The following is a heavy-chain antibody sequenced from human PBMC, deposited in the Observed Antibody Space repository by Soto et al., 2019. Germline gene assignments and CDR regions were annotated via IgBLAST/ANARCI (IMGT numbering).Heavy chain of an antibody. CDR3: ASFLNCSGGSCYPAGHDY. Sequence: SETLSLTCAVYGGSFSGYYWSWIRQPPGKGLEWIGEINHSGSTNYNPSLKSRVTTSVDTSKNQFSLKLSSVTAADTAVYYCASFLNCSGGSCYPAGHDYWGQGTLVTVSS. CDR1: GGSFSGYY. D-gene: IGHD2-15*01. V-gene: IGHV4-34*01. J-gene: IGHJ4*02. CDR2: INHSGST.